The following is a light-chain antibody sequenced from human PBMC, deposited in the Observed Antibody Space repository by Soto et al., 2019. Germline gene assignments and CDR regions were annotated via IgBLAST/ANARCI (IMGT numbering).Light chain of an antibody. CDR1: QSFSSSY. Sequence: EIVLTQSPGTLSLSPGERATLSCRASQSFSSSYLAWYQQKPGQAPRLLIYGTSTRATGIPDRFNGSGSGKDFTLSISRLEPEDFAVYYCQQYGSSPITFGQGTRLEIK. CDR2: GTS. CDR3: QQYGSSPIT. J-gene: IGKJ5*01. V-gene: IGKV3-20*01.